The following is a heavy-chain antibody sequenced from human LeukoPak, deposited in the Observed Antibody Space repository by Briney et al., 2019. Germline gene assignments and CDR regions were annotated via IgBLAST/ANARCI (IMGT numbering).Heavy chain of an antibody. D-gene: IGHD3-10*01. Sequence: SQTLSLTCAISGVSVSSSSAGWSWIRQSPSRGLEWLGRTYYRSKWYYDYAVSVNSRVTISPDTSKNQFSLQLNSVTPEDTAVYYCGRGGLVRGGRGYWFDPGGQGTLVTVSS. CDR1: GVSVSSSSAG. V-gene: IGHV6-1*01. CDR2: TYYRSKWYY. J-gene: IGHJ5*02. CDR3: GRGGLVRGGRGYWFDP.